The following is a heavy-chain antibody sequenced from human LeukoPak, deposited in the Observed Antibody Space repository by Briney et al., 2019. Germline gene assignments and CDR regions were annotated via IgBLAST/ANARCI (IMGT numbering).Heavy chain of an antibody. CDR3: ARGDPHAAL. CDR1: GFYLNTYE. CDR2: ITISGHTK. V-gene: IGHV3-48*03. Sequence: GGSLRLSCAASGFYLNTYEMNWVRQAPGKGLEWIADITISGHTKNYADSVKGRFTISRDNAGNSLYLQMNSLRVEDTGVYYCARGDPHAALWGQGTLVTVSS. J-gene: IGHJ4*02.